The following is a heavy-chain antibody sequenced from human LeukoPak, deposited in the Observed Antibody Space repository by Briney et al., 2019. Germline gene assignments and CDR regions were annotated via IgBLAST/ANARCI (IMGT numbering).Heavy chain of an antibody. CDR1: GLTFSSYS. J-gene: IGHJ6*03. Sequence: PGGSLRLSCAASGLTFSSYSMNWVRQAPGKGLEWVSSISSSSTYIYYADSVKGRFTISRDNAKNSLYLQMNSLRAEDTAVYYCARAGVYDFWSGYYGYYYYYMDVWGKGTTVTVSS. V-gene: IGHV3-21*04. D-gene: IGHD3-3*01. CDR3: ARAGVYDFWSGYYGYYYYYMDV. CDR2: ISSSSTYI.